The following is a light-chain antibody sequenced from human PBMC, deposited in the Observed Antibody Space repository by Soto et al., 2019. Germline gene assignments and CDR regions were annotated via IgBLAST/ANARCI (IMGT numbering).Light chain of an antibody. Sequence: EIVMTPSPATLSVSPGERATLSCRASQSVSSNLAWYQQKPGQAPRLLIYGASTRATCIPARFSGSGSGTEFTRTISSLQSEDFAVYYCQHYNNWPRTFGQGTKVEIK. CDR3: QHYNNWPRT. CDR1: QSVSSN. J-gene: IGKJ1*01. V-gene: IGKV3-15*01. CDR2: GAS.